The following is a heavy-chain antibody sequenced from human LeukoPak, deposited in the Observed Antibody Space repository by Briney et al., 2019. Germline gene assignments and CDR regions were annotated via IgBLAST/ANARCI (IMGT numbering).Heavy chain of an antibody. CDR1: GGTFSSYA. D-gene: IGHD1-26*01. J-gene: IGHJ4*02. V-gene: IGHV1-69*04. Sequence: SVKVSCKASGGTFSSYAISWVRQAPGQGLEWMGRIIPILGIANYAQKFQGRVTITADKSTSTAYMELSSLRSGDTAVYYCARVKSGSNAPNFFDYWGQGTLVTVSS. CDR3: ARVKSGSNAPNFFDY. CDR2: IIPILGIA.